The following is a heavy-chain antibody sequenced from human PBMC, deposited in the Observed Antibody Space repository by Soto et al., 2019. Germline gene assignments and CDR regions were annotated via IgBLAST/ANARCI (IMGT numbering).Heavy chain of an antibody. CDR1: SDSISSYY. D-gene: IGHD6-19*01. CDR2: TDYSGNT. Sequence: QVQLQESGPGLVRPSETLSLTCTVSSDSISSYYWIWIRQSPGKGLEWIGYTDYSGNTNYNPSLKSRVTISGDTSKHQFSLRLSPVTAADTAVYYCARAVGDPLYYLDYWGQGTLVTVSS. CDR3: ARAVGDPLYYLDY. V-gene: IGHV4-59*08. J-gene: IGHJ4*02.